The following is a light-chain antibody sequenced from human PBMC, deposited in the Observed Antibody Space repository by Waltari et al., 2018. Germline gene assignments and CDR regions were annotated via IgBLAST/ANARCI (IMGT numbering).Light chain of an antibody. J-gene: IGLJ2*01. CDR1: SSDVGGYNY. V-gene: IGLV2-8*01. CDR2: EVT. CDR3: SSYAGSNNLL. Sequence: QSALTQPPSASGSPGQPVAISCTGTSSDVGGYNYVSWYQQHSGKAPKLVIYEVTKRPSGVPDRFSGSKSGNTASLTVSGLQAEDEADYYCSSYAGSNNLLFGGGTKLTVL.